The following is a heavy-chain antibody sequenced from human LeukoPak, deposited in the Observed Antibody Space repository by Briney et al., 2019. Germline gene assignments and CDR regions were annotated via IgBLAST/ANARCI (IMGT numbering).Heavy chain of an antibody. Sequence: PGGSLRLSCAASGFTFSSYAMSWVRQAPGKGLEWVSAVSGRGDSTYYADSVKGRFTISRDNSKNTLFLQMSTLRAEDTAVYYCAKRGAYFGGFDYWGQGTLVSVSS. D-gene: IGHD3-10*01. V-gene: IGHV3-23*01. CDR3: AKRGAYFGGFDY. CDR2: VSGRGDST. J-gene: IGHJ4*02. CDR1: GFTFSSYA.